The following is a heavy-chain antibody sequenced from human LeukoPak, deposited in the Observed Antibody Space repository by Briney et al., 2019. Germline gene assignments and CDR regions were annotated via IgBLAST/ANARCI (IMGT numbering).Heavy chain of an antibody. CDR2: IKQNGSEK. CDR1: GFTFSSLW. V-gene: IGHV3-7*01. D-gene: IGHD3-22*01. J-gene: IGHJ4*02. Sequence: GGSLRLSCAASGFTFSSLWMSWVRQAPGKGLEWVANIKQNGSEKSYVDSVKGRFTISRDNAQNSLYLQMNNLRADDTAVYYCARNDGAENSGHSYLADFDFWGQGSLVTVSS. CDR3: ARNDGAENSGHSYLADFDF.